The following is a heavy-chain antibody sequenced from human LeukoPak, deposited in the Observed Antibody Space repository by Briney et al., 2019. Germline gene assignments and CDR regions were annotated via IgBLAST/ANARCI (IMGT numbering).Heavy chain of an antibody. V-gene: IGHV3-48*02. J-gene: IGHJ4*02. CDR3: ARDPEGYYYDSSGLDY. Sequence: PGGSLRLSCAASGFTFSSYSMNWVRQAPGKGLEWVSYISSSRSTIYYADSVKGRFTISRDNAKNSLYLQMNSLRDEDTAVYYCARDPEGYYYDSSGLDYWGQGTLVTVSS. CDR1: GFTFSSYS. CDR2: ISSSRSTI. D-gene: IGHD3-22*01.